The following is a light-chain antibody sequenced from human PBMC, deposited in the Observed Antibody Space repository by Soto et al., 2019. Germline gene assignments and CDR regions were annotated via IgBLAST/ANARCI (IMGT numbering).Light chain of an antibody. CDR3: QHYNNWLYP. V-gene: IGKV3-15*01. CDR1: LPIDST. CDR2: GTS. J-gene: IGKJ4*01. Sequence: VMTQSPATLSVSRGERVTLSCRANLPIDSTLAWYQQKPGQAPRLLIYGTSTRHTGIPARFSGSGSGTEFNLTISSLQSDHFAVYYCQHYNNWLYPFGGRTKVEIK.